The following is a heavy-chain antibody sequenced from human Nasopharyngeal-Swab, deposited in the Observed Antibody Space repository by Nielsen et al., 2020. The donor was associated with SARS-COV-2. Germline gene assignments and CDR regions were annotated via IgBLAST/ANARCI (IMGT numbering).Heavy chain of an antibody. Sequence: SETLSLTCTVSGGSISSYYWSWIRQPPGKGLEWIGYIYYSGSTNYNPSLKSRVTISVDTSKNQFSLKLSSVTAADTAVYYCASGVGATTNYWGQGTLVTVSS. D-gene: IGHD1-26*01. CDR2: IYYSGST. CDR1: GGSISSYY. CDR3: ASGVGATTNY. V-gene: IGHV4-59*12. J-gene: IGHJ4*02.